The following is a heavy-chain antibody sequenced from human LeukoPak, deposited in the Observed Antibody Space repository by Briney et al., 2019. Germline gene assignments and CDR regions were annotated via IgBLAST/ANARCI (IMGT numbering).Heavy chain of an antibody. CDR2: ISGSGGST. D-gene: IGHD2-21*02. CDR3: ARERSSVVTDPRGFDY. Sequence: GGSLRLSCAASGFTFSSYAMSWVRQAPGKGLEWVSAISGSGGSTYYADSVKGRFTISRGNSKNTLYLQMNSLRAEDTAVYYCARERSSVVTDPRGFDYWGQGTLVTVSS. CDR1: GFTFSSYA. J-gene: IGHJ4*02. V-gene: IGHV3-23*01.